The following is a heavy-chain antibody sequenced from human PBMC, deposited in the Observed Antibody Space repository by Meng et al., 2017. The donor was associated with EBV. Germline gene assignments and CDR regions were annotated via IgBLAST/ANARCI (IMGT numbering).Heavy chain of an antibody. Sequence: QVQLVQSVAEVKKPGASVKVSCKAPGYTFTSYGISWVRQAPGQGLEWMGWISAYNGNTNYAQKLQGRVTMTTDTSTSTAYMELRSLRSDDTAVYYCARDGRLYDTPSPFDYWGQGTLVTVSS. CDR1: GYTFTSYG. D-gene: IGHD3-22*01. V-gene: IGHV1-18*01. CDR2: ISAYNGNT. J-gene: IGHJ4*02. CDR3: ARDGRLYDTPSPFDY.